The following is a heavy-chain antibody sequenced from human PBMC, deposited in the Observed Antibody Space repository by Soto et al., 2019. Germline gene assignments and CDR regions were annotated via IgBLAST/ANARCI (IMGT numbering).Heavy chain of an antibody. CDR3: ARDPYDNSGSYFNAPLDY. J-gene: IGHJ4*02. V-gene: IGHV3-33*01. CDR2: MWSDGTTK. D-gene: IGHD3-22*01. CDR1: GFTLSNYG. Sequence: GGSLRLSCAASGFTLSNYGMHWVRQAPGKGLDWVAVMWSDGTTKFYADSVKGRFTLSRDNSKNTLYLQMDSLRAEDTAVYYCARDPYDNSGSYFNAPLDYWGQGTLVTVSS.